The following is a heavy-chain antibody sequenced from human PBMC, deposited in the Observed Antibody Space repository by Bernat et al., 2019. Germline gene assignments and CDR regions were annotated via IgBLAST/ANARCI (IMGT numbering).Heavy chain of an antibody. CDR1: GGTFSSYA. Sequence: QVQLVQSGAEVKKPGSSVKVSCKASGGTFSSYAISWVRQAPGQGLEWMGGIIPIFGTANYAQKFQGRVTITADESTSTAYMGLSSLGSEDTAVYYCARSRAPRYWTNGVCTRNYFDYWGQGTLVTVSS. CDR3: ARSRAPRYWTNGVCTRNYFDY. D-gene: IGHD2-8*01. J-gene: IGHJ4*02. CDR2: IIPIFGTA. V-gene: IGHV1-69*01.